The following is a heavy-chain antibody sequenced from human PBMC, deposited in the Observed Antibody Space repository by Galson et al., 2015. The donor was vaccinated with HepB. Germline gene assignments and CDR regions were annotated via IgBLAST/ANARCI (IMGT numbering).Heavy chain of an antibody. CDR2: ISAYNGNT. CDR1: GYTFTSYG. V-gene: IGHV1-18*01. CDR3: ARVYSTVTTLLSDYYYYMDV. Sequence: SVKVSCKASGYTFTSYGISWVRQAPGQGLEWMGWISAYNGNTNYAQKLQGRVTMTTDTSTSTAYMELRSLRSDDTAVYYCARVYSTVTTLLSDYYYYMDVWGKGTTVTVSS. D-gene: IGHD4-17*01. J-gene: IGHJ6*03.